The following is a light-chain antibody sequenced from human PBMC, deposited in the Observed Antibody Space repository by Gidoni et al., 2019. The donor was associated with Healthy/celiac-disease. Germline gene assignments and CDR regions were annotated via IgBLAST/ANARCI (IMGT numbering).Light chain of an antibody. CDR1: QSVSSY. CDR2: DAS. J-gene: IGKJ4*01. Sequence: TLSLSPGERATLSCRASQSVSSYLAWYQQKPGQASPRLLIYDASNRATGIPARFSGSGSGTDFTLTISSLEPEDFAVYYCQQRSNSLTFGGXTKVEIK. CDR3: QQRSNSLT. V-gene: IGKV3-11*01.